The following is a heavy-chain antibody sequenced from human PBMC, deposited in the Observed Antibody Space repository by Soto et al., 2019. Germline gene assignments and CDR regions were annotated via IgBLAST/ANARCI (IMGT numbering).Heavy chain of an antibody. D-gene: IGHD2-2*01. Sequence: SETLSLTCTVSGGSISSYYWSWIRQPPGKGLEWIGYIYYSGSTNYNPSLKSRVTISVDTSKNQFSLKLSSVTAADTAVYYCARADIVVVPAAIKRVWSDPLGQGTLVTVSS. CDR2: IYYSGST. V-gene: IGHV4-59*01. CDR3: ARADIVVVPAAIKRVWSDP. CDR1: GGSISSYY. J-gene: IGHJ5*02.